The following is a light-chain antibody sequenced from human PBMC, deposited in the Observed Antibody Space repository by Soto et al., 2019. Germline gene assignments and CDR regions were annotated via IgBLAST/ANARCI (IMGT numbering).Light chain of an antibody. CDR3: QQANSFPLS. Sequence: DIQMTQSPSSLSASVGDRITITCRAHESVGNWLAWYQQKPGKAPKLLIYAATTLQSGVPSRFSGSRSGTVFSLTVSSLQPEDFATYYCQQANSFPLSFGGRTKVEIK. J-gene: IGKJ4*01. CDR2: AAT. CDR1: ESVGNW. V-gene: IGKV1D-12*01.